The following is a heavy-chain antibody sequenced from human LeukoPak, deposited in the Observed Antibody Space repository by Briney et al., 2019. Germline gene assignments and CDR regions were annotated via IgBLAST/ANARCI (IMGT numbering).Heavy chain of an antibody. Sequence: SETLSLTCTVSGGSISGYYCSWIRQPPGRGLEWIGHIYFIGGTNYNPSLKSRVTISGDTSNNQFSLKLTSVTAADTAMYYCARSSNSRFDPWGQGTLVTVSS. CDR3: ARSSNSRFDP. J-gene: IGHJ5*02. CDR1: GGSISGYY. CDR2: IYFIGGT. V-gene: IGHV4-59*01. D-gene: IGHD5-18*01.